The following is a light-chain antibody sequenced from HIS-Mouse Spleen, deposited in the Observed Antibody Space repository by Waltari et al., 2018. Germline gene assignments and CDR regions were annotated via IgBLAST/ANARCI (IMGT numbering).Light chain of an antibody. CDR2: EVS. J-gene: IGLJ3*02. CDR1: SSDVGSSHL. CDR3: CSYAGSSTYWV. V-gene: IGLV2-23*02. Sequence: QSALTQPASVSGSPGQSITISCTGTSSDVGSSHLVSGYQQHQGKAPQLMIYEVSKRPSGFSNRFSGSKSGNTASLTISGLQAEDEADYYCCSYAGSSTYWVFGGGTKLTVL.